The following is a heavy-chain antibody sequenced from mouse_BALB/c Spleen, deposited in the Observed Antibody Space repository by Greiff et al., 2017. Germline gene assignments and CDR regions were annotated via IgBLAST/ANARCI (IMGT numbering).Heavy chain of an antibody. J-gene: IGHJ2*01. Sequence: QVQLQQPGAELVKPGTSVKLSCKASGYHFTSYWINWVKLRPGQGLAWIGDIYPGSGSTNYNEKFKSKATLTVDTSSSTAYMQLSSLASEDSALYYCARRGYDGVFDYWGQGTTLTVSS. CDR3: ARRGYDGVFDY. D-gene: IGHD2-2*01. CDR2: IYPGSGST. V-gene: IGHV1-55*01. CDR1: GYHFTSYW.